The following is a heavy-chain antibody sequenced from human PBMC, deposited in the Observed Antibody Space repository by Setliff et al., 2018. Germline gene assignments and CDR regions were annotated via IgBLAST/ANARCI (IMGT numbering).Heavy chain of an antibody. D-gene: IGHD3-22*01. CDR1: GYTFTSYG. J-gene: IGHJ4*02. V-gene: IGHV1-18*01. CDR3: ARVHYETSTYSPTLFDH. Sequence: SVKVSCKASGYTFTSYGISWVRQAPGQGLEWMGWISAYNGNTNYAQKLQGRVTMTTDTSTSTAYMELRSLRSDDTAVYYCARVHYETSTYSPTLFDHWGQGALVTVSS. CDR2: ISAYNGNT.